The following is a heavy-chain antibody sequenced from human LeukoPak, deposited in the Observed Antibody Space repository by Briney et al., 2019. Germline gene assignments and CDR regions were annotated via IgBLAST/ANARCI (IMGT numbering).Heavy chain of an antibody. D-gene: IGHD2-2*01. CDR2: ISAYNGNT. CDR3: ARGGSSTSLNWFDP. Sequence: ASVKVSCKASGYTFTGYYMHWVRQAPGQGLEWMGWISAYNGNTNYAQKLQGRVTMTTDTSTSTAYMELRSLRSDDTAVYYCARGGSSTSLNWFDPWGQGTLVTVSS. V-gene: IGHV1-18*04. J-gene: IGHJ5*02. CDR1: GYTFTGYY.